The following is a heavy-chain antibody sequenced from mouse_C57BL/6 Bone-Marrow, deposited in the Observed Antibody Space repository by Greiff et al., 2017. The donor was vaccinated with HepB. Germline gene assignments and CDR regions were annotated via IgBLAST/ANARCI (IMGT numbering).Heavy chain of an antibody. J-gene: IGHJ4*01. Sequence: EVMLVESGGGLVQPGESLKLSCESPEYDFPSHDMSWVRKTTEKRLELVAAINSDGGSTYYPETMERRFIISRDNTKNTLYLQMSSLRSEDTALYYCARLTGTDAMDYWGQGTSVTVSS. D-gene: IGHD4-1*01. V-gene: IGHV5-2*01. CDR3: ARLTGTDAMDY. CDR1: EYDFPSHD. CDR2: INSDGGST.